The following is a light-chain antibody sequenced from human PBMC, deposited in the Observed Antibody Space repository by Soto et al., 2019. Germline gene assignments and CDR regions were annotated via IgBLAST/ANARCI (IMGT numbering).Light chain of an antibody. J-gene: IGKJ1*01. V-gene: IGKV3-15*01. CDR3: QQYGSSHTWT. CDR2: GAS. Sequence: EIVLTQSPATLSVSPGEIVSLYCSASQSVDINLAWYQQKPGQAPRLLIYGASTRATDMPSRFSGRGSGTEFTLTISSLQSEDFAVYYCQQYGSSHTWTFGQGTKVDIK. CDR1: QSVDIN.